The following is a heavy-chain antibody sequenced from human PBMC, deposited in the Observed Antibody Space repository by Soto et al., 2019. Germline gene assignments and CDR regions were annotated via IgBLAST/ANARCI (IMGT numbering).Heavy chain of an antibody. CDR3: ARALVGEIVVPAAEGIDY. CDR1: GFNFSSYA. J-gene: IGHJ4*02. Sequence: GGSQSLSCAASGFNFSSYAMHWVRQAPGKGLEWVAVISYDGSNKYYADSVKGRFTISRDNSKNTLYLQMNSLRAEDTAVYYCARALVGEIVVPAAEGIDYWGQGTLVPVPS. CDR2: ISYDGSNK. D-gene: IGHD2-2*01. V-gene: IGHV3-30-3*01.